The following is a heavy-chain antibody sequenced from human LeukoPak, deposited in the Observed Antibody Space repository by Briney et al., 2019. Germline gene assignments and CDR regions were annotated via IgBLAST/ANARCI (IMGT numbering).Heavy chain of an antibody. J-gene: IGHJ4*02. V-gene: IGHV4-39*07. Sequence: NTSETLSLTCTVSGGSISSSSYYWGWIRQPPGKGLEWIGSIYYSGSTYYNPSLKSRVTISVDTSKNQFSLKLSSVTAADTAVYYCAREGAAAGYDYWGQGTLVTVSS. CDR2: IYYSGST. CDR1: GGSISSSSYY. D-gene: IGHD6-13*01. CDR3: AREGAAAGYDY.